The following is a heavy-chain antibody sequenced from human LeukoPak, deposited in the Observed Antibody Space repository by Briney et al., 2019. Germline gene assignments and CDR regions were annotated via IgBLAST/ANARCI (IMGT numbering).Heavy chain of an antibody. CDR2: INPSGGST. Sequence: ASVKVSCKASGYTFTSYYMHWVRQAPGQGLEWMGLINPSGGSTSYAQKFQGRVTMTRDMSTSTVYMELSSLRSEDTAVYYCARDSAIFGVGDYWGQGTLVTVSS. D-gene: IGHD3-3*01. V-gene: IGHV1-46*01. CDR1: GYTFTSYY. CDR3: ARDSAIFGVGDY. J-gene: IGHJ4*02.